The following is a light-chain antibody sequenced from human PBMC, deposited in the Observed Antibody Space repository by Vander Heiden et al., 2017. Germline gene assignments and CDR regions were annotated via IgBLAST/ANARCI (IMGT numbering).Light chain of an antibody. Sequence: QSALTQPASVSGSPGQSITISCTGTSSDVGASNYVSWYQQHPDKAPKLMIYDVRDRPSGVSDRFSGSKTGNTASLTISGLQADDEAEYYCTSYTSGSTRYVFGTGTKVTVL. J-gene: IGLJ1*01. CDR3: TSYTSGSTRYV. CDR2: DVR. CDR1: SSDVGASNY. V-gene: IGLV2-14*01.